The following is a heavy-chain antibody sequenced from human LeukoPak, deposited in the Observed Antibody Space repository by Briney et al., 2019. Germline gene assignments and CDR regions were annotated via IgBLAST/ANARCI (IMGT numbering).Heavy chain of an antibody. CDR3: ARQIASAGTAGFDF. V-gene: IGHV4-4*07. CDR1: GGSISSYY. D-gene: IGHD6-13*01. Sequence: SSETLSLTCTVSGGSISSYYWCWIRQPAGRGLEWIGRIYSTGSTNYNPSLKSRVTMSVDTSKNQFSLRLRSVTAADTAVYYCARQIASAGTAGFDFWGQGALVTVSS. CDR2: IYSTGST. J-gene: IGHJ4*02.